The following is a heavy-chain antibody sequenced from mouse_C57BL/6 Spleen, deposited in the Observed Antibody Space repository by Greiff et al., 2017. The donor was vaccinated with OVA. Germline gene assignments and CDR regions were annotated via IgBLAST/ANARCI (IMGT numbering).Heavy chain of an antibody. D-gene: IGHD1-1*01. Sequence: EVQLVESGGGLVKPGGSLKLSCAASGFTFSDYGMHWVRQAPEKGLEWVAYISSGSSTIYYADTVKGRFTISRDNAKNTLVLQMTSLRSEDTAMYYCARDYYGSSYVGYFDVWGTGTTVTVSS. V-gene: IGHV5-17*01. CDR2: ISSGSSTI. J-gene: IGHJ1*03. CDR3: ARDYYGSSYVGYFDV. CDR1: GFTFSDYG.